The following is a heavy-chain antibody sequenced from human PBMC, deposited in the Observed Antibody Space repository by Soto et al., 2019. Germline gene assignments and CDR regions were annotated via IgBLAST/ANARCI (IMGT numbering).Heavy chain of an antibody. Sequence: GGSLRLSCAASGFTFSDYYMNWIRQAPGKGLEWVSYISTSSSYTNYADSVKGRFTISRDDAKNSLYLQMNSLGAEDTAVYYCARRRPHSSSWSSPLWGQGTLVTVSS. V-gene: IGHV3-11*06. D-gene: IGHD6-13*01. J-gene: IGHJ4*02. CDR2: ISTSSSYT. CDR1: GFTFSDYY. CDR3: ARRRPHSSSWSSPL.